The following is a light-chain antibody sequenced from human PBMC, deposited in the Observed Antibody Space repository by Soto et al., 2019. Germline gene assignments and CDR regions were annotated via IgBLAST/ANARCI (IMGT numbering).Light chain of an antibody. CDR3: HCHQFDSSRIYS. V-gene: IGKV3-20*01. CDR1: QSVTSTY. J-gene: IGKJ2*03. Sequence: DIVLTQSPGTLSLSPGERATLSCRASQSVTSTYLAWYQQKPGQSPRLIIYGGSIRATGFPDRFSGGGSGTDFTLTISRLEREDSAVYYCHCHQFDSSRIYSFGQGTKLEI. CDR2: GGS.